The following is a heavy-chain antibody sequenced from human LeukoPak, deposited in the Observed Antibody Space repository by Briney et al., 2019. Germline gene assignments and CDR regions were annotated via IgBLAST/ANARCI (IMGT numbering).Heavy chain of an antibody. Sequence: GGSLRLSCAASGFTFSSYAMSWVRQAPGKGLEWVSAISGSGGSTYYADSVKGRFTISRDNSKNTLYLQMNSLRAEDTAVYYCARSLTAKVATIGQDYWGQGTLVTVSS. CDR3: ARSLTAKVATIGQDY. CDR1: GFTFSSYA. J-gene: IGHJ4*02. D-gene: IGHD5-12*01. CDR2: ISGSGGST. V-gene: IGHV3-23*01.